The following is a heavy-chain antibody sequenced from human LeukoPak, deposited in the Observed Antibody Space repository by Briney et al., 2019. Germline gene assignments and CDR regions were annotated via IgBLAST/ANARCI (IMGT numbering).Heavy chain of an antibody. CDR3: TRGGSGYPIDY. V-gene: IGHV4-59*01. J-gene: IGHJ4*02. D-gene: IGHD3-3*01. CDR2: IYYSGST. CDR1: GVSINTYY. Sequence: SETLSLTCSVSGVSINTYYWSWIRQPPGKGLEWIGYIYYSGSTNYNPSLKSRVTISVDTSKNQFSLKLSSVTAADTAVYYCTRGGSGYPIDYWGQGTLVTVSS.